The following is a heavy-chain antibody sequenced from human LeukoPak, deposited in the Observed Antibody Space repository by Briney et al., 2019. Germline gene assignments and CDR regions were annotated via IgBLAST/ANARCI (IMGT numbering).Heavy chain of an antibody. CDR1: GGSISSYY. V-gene: IGHV4-59*08. J-gene: IGHJ4*02. CDR3: ASAGRNQLFDY. CDR2: IYYSGST. Sequence: LETLSLTCTVSGGSISSYYWSWIRQPPGKGLEWIGYIYYSGSTNYNPSLKSRVTISVDTSKNQFSLKLSSVTAADTAVYYCASAGRNQLFDYWGQGTLVTVSS. D-gene: IGHD2-2*01.